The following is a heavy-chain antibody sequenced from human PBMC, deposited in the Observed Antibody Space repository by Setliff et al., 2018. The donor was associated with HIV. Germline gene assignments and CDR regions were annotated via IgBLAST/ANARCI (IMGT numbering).Heavy chain of an antibody. Sequence: SETLSLTCTVSGDYISSGSYYWSWIRQPAGKGLEWIGHIYTSGSTNYNPSLKSRVTISVDTSKNQFTLKLSSVTAADTAVYYCARERSALLWKNWFDPWGQGTLVTVSS. J-gene: IGHJ5*02. D-gene: IGHD3-10*01. CDR2: IYTSGST. CDR3: ARERSALLWKNWFDP. V-gene: IGHV4-61*09. CDR1: GDYISSGSYY.